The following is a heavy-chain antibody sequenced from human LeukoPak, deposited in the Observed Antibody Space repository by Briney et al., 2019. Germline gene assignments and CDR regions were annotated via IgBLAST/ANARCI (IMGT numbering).Heavy chain of an antibody. J-gene: IGHJ6*03. CDR2: INSDGSST. CDR1: GFTFSSYW. D-gene: IGHD3-10*01. V-gene: IGHV3-74*01. CDR3: ARDKGSGSYYSYHYYMDV. Sequence: GGSLRLSCAASGFTFSSYWMHWVRQAPGKGLVWVSRINSDGSSTSYADSVKGRFTISRDNAKNTLYLQMNSLRAEDTAVYYCARDKGSGSYYSYHYYMDVWGKGTTVTVSS.